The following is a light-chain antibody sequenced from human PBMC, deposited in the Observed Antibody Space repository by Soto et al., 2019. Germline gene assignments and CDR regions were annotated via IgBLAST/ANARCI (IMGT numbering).Light chain of an antibody. V-gene: IGKV1-9*01. Sequence: DIQLTQSPSFLSASVGDTVTITCRASQALSNYLAWYQQKPGKAPDLPIYSASTLRSGVPSRFSGSGSETEFTLTIRALQPEDFATYFCQQLSRYPLTFGGGTKVDIK. J-gene: IGKJ4*01. CDR2: SAS. CDR1: QALSNY. CDR3: QQLSRYPLT.